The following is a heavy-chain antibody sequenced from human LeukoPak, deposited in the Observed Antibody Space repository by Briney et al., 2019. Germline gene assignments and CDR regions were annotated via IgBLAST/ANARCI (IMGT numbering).Heavy chain of an antibody. CDR3: ARAGPSSGYYRDDAFDV. Sequence: GGSLRLSCAASGFTFSSYAMHWVRQAPGKGLEWVAVISYDGSNKYYADSVKGRFTISRDNAKNSLYLQMKSLRAEDTAIYYCARAGPSSGYYRDDAFDVWGQGTMVTVSS. CDR1: GFTFSSYA. D-gene: IGHD3-22*01. CDR2: ISYDGSNK. V-gene: IGHV3-30-3*01. J-gene: IGHJ3*01.